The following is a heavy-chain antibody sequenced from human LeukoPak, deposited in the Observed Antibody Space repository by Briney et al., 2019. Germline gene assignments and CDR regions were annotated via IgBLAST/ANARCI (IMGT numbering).Heavy chain of an antibody. CDR3: AKDVGIVGAFFDY. V-gene: IGHV3-23*01. Sequence: GGSLRLSCAASGFTFSSYAMSWVRQAPGKGLEWVSLISGGGTTTWYADSVKGRFTISRDNSKNTLYLQMNSLKAVDTAVYYCAKDVGIVGAFFDYWGQGTLLTVSS. D-gene: IGHD1-26*01. CDR1: GFTFSSYA. CDR2: ISGGGTTT. J-gene: IGHJ4*02.